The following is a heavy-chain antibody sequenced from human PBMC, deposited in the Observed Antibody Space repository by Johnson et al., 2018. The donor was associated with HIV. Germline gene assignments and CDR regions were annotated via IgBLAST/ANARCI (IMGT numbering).Heavy chain of an antibody. CDR2: ISYDGSNK. V-gene: IGHV3-30-3*01. CDR3: ARGDYDILTGYAFDI. Sequence: QVQLVESGGGLVQPGGSLRLSCAASGFTVSSNYMSWVRQAPGKGLEWVAVISYDGSNKYYADSVKGRFTISRDNSKNTLYLQMNSLRAEDTAVYYCARGDYDILTGYAFDIWGQGTMVTVSS. D-gene: IGHD3-9*01. J-gene: IGHJ3*02. CDR1: GFTVSSNY.